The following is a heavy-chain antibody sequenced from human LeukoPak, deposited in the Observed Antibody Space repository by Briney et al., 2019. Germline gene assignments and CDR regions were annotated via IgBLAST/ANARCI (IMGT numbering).Heavy chain of an antibody. J-gene: IGHJ4*02. CDR3: ARDTGYSYGHGHDY. CDR2: IIPILGIA. D-gene: IGHD5-18*01. V-gene: IGHV1-69*04. CDR1: GGTFSSYA. Sequence: GASVKVSCKASGGTFSSYAISWVRQAPGQGLEWMGRIIPILGIANYAQKFQGRVTITADKSTSTAYMELSSLRSEDTAVYYCARDTGYSYGHGHDYWGQGTLVTVSS.